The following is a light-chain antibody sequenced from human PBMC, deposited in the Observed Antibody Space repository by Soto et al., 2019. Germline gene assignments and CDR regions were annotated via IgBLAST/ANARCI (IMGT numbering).Light chain of an antibody. V-gene: IGKV3-15*01. CDR3: QQYNNWHPIT. Sequence: EIAMMQSPATLSVSPGARCTLSCRASQSVSRNLAWYQQKPCQSPRLLVYGASTRATGIPARFSGSGSGTEFTLTISSLQYEDFAVYYCQQYNNWHPITFGQGTRLEIK. CDR1: QSVSRN. J-gene: IGKJ5*01. CDR2: GAS.